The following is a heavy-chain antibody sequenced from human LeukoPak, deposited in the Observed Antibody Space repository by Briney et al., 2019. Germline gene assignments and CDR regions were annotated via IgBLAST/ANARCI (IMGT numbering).Heavy chain of an antibody. CDR2: ISYDGSNK. CDR1: GFTFSSYA. J-gene: IGHJ4*02. D-gene: IGHD1-7*01. V-gene: IGHV3-30-3*01. CDR3: ARDVGGRRTGTTFDY. Sequence: GRSLRLSCAASGFTFSSYAMHWLRQAPGKGLEWVAVISYDGSNKYYADSVKGRFTISRDNSKNTLYLQMNSLRAEDTAVYYCARDVGGRRTGTTFDYWGQGTLVTVSS.